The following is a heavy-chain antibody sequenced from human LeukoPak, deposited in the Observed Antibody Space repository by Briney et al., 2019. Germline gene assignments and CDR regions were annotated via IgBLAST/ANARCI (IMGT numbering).Heavy chain of an antibody. CDR1: GFTFSTYA. J-gene: IGHJ4*02. Sequence: PGGSLRLSCAASGFTFSTYAMSWVRHAPGKGLEWVSASNGYDTYYADSVKGRFTISKDNSKNILYLQMNSLRAEDSAIYYCAKGSSNGRPYYFDFWGPGSLVTVSS. D-gene: IGHD6-25*01. V-gene: IGHV3-23*01. CDR3: AKGSSNGRPYYFDF. CDR2: SNGYDT.